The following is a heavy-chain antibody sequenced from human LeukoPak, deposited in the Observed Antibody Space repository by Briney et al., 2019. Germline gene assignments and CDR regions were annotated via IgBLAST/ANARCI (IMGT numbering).Heavy chain of an antibody. D-gene: IGHD2/OR15-2a*01. J-gene: IGHJ4*02. V-gene: IGHV4-39*01. CDR3: ARPLLCDTGSCSDY. Sequence: PSETLSLTCSVSGGSIANSRYYWGWIRQPPGKGLEWIGSLSYGGSVHCNPSLGSRVTISVDTSKNQFSLKLTSVTAADTALYYCARPLLCDTGSCSDYWGQGTLVTVSS. CDR2: LSYGGSV. CDR1: GGSIANSRYY.